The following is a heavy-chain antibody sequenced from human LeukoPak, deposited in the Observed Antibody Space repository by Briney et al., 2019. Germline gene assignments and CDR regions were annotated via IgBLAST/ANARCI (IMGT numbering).Heavy chain of an antibody. CDR2: ISSNGGST. CDR3: AELGITMIGGV. V-gene: IGHV3-64*02. D-gene: IGHD3-10*02. CDR1: GFPFSSYA. J-gene: IGHJ6*04. Sequence: GGSLRLSCAASGFPFSSYAMHWVRQAPGKGLEYVSAISSNGGSTYYADSVKGRFTISRDSAKNSLYLHMTSLRAENTAVYYCAELGITMIGGVWGKGTTVTISS.